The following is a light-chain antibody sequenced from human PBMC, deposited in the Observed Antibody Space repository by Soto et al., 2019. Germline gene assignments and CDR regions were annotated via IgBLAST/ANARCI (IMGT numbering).Light chain of an antibody. V-gene: IGKV3-11*01. CDR3: QQRSNWLFT. Sequence: EIVLTQYPATLSLSPGERATLSCRARQSVSSYLAWYQQKPGQAPRLLIYDASNRATGIPARFSGSGSGTDFTLTISSLEPEDFAVYYCQQRSNWLFTFGPGTKVDIK. CDR2: DAS. J-gene: IGKJ3*01. CDR1: QSVSSY.